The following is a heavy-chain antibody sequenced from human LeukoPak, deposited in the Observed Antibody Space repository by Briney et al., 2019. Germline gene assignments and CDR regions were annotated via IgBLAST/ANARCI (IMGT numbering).Heavy chain of an antibody. J-gene: IGHJ4*02. D-gene: IGHD3-22*01. CDR1: GFTFDDYT. V-gene: IGHV3-20*04. Sequence: GGSLRLSCAASGFTFDDYTMHWVRQAPGKGLEWVSGINWNGGSTGYADSVKGRFTISRDNAKNSLYLQMNSLRAEDTALYYCARVNGRYYYDSSGYQAPFDYWGQGTLVTVSS. CDR2: INWNGGST. CDR3: ARVNGRYYYDSSGYQAPFDY.